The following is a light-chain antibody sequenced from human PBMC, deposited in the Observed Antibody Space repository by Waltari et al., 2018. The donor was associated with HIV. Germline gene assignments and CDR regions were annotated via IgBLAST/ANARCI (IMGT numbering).Light chain of an antibody. Sequence: EIVLTQSPGTVSLSPGDRATLSCRASQSVTTFLAWFQQKPGQAPRLLIYGASNRATGIPGRFSASGSGTDFILTISRLEPEDFAVYYCQHYGTSPPIYIFGQGTRLQI. CDR1: QSVTTF. V-gene: IGKV3-20*01. CDR2: GAS. CDR3: QHYGTSPPIYI. J-gene: IGKJ2*01.